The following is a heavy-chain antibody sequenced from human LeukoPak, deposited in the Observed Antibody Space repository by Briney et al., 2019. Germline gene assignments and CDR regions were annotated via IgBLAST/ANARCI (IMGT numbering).Heavy chain of an antibody. V-gene: IGHV3-7*01. CDR3: ARDKVPYSGSYGDY. CDR1: GGSFSGYY. J-gene: IGHJ4*02. Sequence: ETLSLTCAVYGGSFSGYYWSWIRQPPGKGLEWVANIKQDGSEKYYVDSVKGRFTISRDNAKNSLYLQMNSLRAEDTAVYYCARDKVPYSGSYGDYWGQGTLVTVSS. CDR2: IKQDGSEK. D-gene: IGHD1-26*01.